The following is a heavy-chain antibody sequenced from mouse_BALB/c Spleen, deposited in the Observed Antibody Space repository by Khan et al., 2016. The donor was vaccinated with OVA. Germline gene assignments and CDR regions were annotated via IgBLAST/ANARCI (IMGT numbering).Heavy chain of an antibody. Sequence: QVQLKESGPGLVAPSQSLSITCTVSGFSLSDYGVHWIRQSPGKGLEWLGLIWAGGSTDYNSALMSRLSISQDNSKRQVFLTMNSLQTDDRGMYYCAIRPNGYHYDVMDYWGQGTSVTVSS. CDR1: GFSLSDYG. D-gene: IGHD2-2*01. V-gene: IGHV2-9*02. CDR2: IWAGGST. J-gene: IGHJ4*01. CDR3: AIRPNGYHYDVMDY.